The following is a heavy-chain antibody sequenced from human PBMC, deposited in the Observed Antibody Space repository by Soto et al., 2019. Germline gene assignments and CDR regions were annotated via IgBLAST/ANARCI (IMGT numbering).Heavy chain of an antibody. CDR1: GGSFSGYY. J-gene: IGHJ6*02. V-gene: IGHV4-34*01. Sequence: SETLSLTCAVYGGSFSGYYWSWIRQPPGKGLEWIGEINHSGSTNYNPSLKSRVTISVDTSKNQFSLKLSSVTAADMAVYYCARYGGAIGMDVWGQGTTVTVSS. CDR3: ARYGGAIGMDV. D-gene: IGHD3-16*01. CDR2: INHSGST.